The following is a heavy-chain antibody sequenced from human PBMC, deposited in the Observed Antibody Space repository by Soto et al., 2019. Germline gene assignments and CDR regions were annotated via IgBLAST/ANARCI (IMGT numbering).Heavy chain of an antibody. V-gene: IGHV3-48*03. D-gene: IGHD1-1*01. CDR2: ISSSGSTI. Sequence: EVQLVESGGGLVQPGGSLRLSCAASGFTFSSYEMNWVRQAPGKGLEWVSYISSSGSTIYYADSVKGRFTISRDNAKNSLYLQMNSLRAEDTAVYYCAGGLERRDAGYWGQGTLVTVSS. CDR1: GFTFSSYE. CDR3: AGGLERRDAGY. J-gene: IGHJ4*02.